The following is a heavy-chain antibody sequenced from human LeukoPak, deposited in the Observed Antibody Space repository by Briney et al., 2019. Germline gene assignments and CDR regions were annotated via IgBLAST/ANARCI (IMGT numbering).Heavy chain of an antibody. CDR1: GFTFDDYA. Sequence: SLRLSWAASGFTFDDYAMHWVRQAPGKGLEWVSGISWNSGSIEYADSVKGRFTISRDNAKNSLYLQMNSLRAEDTALYYCAKDDSYGGNSNFDYWGQGTLVTVSS. CDR3: AKDDSYGGNSNFDY. D-gene: IGHD4-23*01. V-gene: IGHV3-9*01. CDR2: ISWNSGSI. J-gene: IGHJ4*02.